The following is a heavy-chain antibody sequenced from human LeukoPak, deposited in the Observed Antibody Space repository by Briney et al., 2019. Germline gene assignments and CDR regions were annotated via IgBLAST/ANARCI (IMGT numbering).Heavy chain of an antibody. V-gene: IGHV4-39*01. Sequence: PSETLSLTCTVSGGSISSSSYYWGWIRQPPGKGLEWIGSIYYSGSTYYNPSLKSRVTISVDTSKNQFSLKLSSVTVADTAVYYCARLDSSSWYYFDYWGQGTLVTVSS. D-gene: IGHD6-13*01. CDR3: ARLDSSSWYYFDY. J-gene: IGHJ4*02. CDR1: GGSISSSSYY. CDR2: IYYSGST.